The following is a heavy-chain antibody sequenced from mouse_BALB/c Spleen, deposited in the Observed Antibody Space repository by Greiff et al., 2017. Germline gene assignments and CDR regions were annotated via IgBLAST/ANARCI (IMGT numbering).Heavy chain of an antibody. CDR2: ISSGGSYT. CDR3: ARQRDYYGSSYEVYFDY. V-gene: IGHV5-6*02. D-gene: IGHD1-1*01. Sequence: EVKLVESGGDLVKPGGSLKLSCAASGFTFSSYGMSWVRQTPDKRLEWVATISSGGSYTYYPDSVKGRFTISRDNAKNTLYLQMSSLKSEDTAMYYCARQRDYYGSSYEVYFDYWGQGTTLTVSS. CDR1: GFTFSSYG. J-gene: IGHJ2*01.